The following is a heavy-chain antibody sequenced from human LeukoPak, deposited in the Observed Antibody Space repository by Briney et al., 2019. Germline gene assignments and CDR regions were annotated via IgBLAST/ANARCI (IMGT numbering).Heavy chain of an antibody. CDR3: ARDLDWGFDY. CDR1: GFTFSSYG. J-gene: IGHJ4*02. CDR2: ITSSSATI. D-gene: IGHD3-9*01. Sequence: GGSLRPSCAASGFTFSSYGMHWVRQAPGKGLEWVSYITSSSATIFYVDSVKGRFTISRDNGKNSLYLQMNSLRDEDTAVYYCARDLDWGFDYWGQGILVTVSS. V-gene: IGHV3-48*02.